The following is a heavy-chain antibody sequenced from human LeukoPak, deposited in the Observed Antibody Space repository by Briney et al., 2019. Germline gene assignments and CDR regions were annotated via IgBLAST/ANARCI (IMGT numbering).Heavy chain of an antibody. D-gene: IGHD6-19*01. CDR2: IFYSGST. CDR3: ARHLRQWLGHFDY. V-gene: IGHV4-59*08. J-gene: IGHJ4*02. CDR1: GGSISTYY. Sequence: SETLSLTCTVSGGSISTYYWSWIRQPPGKGLEWIGYIFYSGSTKYNPSLKSRVTISVDTSKNQFSLKLSSVTAADTAVYYCARHLRQWLGHFDYWGQGTLVTVSS.